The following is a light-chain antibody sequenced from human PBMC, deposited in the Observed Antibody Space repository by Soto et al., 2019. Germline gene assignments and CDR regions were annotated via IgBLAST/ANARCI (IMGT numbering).Light chain of an antibody. CDR3: QQYENWPYT. CDR1: PGVSNT. V-gene: IGKV3-15*01. CDR2: GAS. J-gene: IGKJ5*01. Sequence: IVMTNSHATVAFSPGEGAAPSPRASPGVSNTLAWYQQRPGQAPRLLIYGASIRAPGIPARFSGGGSGTEFTLTITSLQSEDFAVYYCQQYENWPYTFGQGTRLEIK.